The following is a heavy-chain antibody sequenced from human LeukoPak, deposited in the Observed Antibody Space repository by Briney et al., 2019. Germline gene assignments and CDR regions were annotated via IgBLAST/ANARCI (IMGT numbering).Heavy chain of an antibody. CDR2: ISGDGGST. CDR1: GFTFDDYA. V-gene: IGHV3-43*02. J-gene: IGHJ4*02. Sequence: GGSLRLSCAASGFTFDDYAMHWVSQAPGKGLEWVSLISGDGGSTYYADSVKGRFAISRDNTKNSLYLQMNSLRTEDTALYYCAKGDYYDSSGCLDWGQGTLVTVSS. D-gene: IGHD3-22*01. CDR3: AKGDYYDSSGCLD.